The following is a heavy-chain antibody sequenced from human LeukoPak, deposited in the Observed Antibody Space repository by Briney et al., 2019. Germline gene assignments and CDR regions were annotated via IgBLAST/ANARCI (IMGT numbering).Heavy chain of an antibody. J-gene: IGHJ4*02. CDR1: GYLFTTYG. D-gene: IGHD3-10*01. Sequence: GASLRVSRKPAGYLFTTYGMSWVGPAPGHGLEWMGRIGAYNGNTNYAQKLQGGVTMTTDTSTSTAYMELRSLRSDDTAVYYCARDLDLRWFGELLAHFDYWGQGTLVTVSS. CDR3: ARDLDLRWFGELLAHFDY. V-gene: IGHV1-18*01. CDR2: IGAYNGNT.